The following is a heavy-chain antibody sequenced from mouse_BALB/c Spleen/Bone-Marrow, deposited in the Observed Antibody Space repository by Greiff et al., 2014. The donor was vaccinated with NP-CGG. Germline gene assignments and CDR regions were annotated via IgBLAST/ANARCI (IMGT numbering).Heavy chain of an antibody. CDR2: ISSGGSYT. Sequence: EVKVVESGGDLVKPGGSLKLSCAASGFTFSSYGMSWVRQTPDKRLEWVATISSGGSYTYYPDSVKGRFTISRDNAKNTLYLQFSSLKSEDTAMYYCARQYGNYWDYFDYWGQGTTLTVSS. D-gene: IGHD2-10*02. CDR1: GFTFSSYG. J-gene: IGHJ2*01. CDR3: ARQYGNYWDYFDY. V-gene: IGHV5-6*01.